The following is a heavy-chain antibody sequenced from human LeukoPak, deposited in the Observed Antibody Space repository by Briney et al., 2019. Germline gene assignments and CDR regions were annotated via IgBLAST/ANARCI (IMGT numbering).Heavy chain of an antibody. CDR3: ARDANPGDYYDSSGGFDY. CDR2: ISWNSGSI. J-gene: IGHJ4*02. V-gene: IGHV3-9*01. D-gene: IGHD3-22*01. CDR1: GFIFNNYA. Sequence: GGSLRLSCAGSGFIFNNYAMHWVRQPPGKGLEWVSGISWNSGSIDYADSVRGRFTISRDNSKNTLYLQMNSLRAEDTAVYYCARDANPGDYYDSSGGFDYWGQGTLVTVSS.